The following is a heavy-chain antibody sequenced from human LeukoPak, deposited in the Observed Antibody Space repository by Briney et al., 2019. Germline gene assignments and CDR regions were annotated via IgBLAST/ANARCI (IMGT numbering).Heavy chain of an antibody. CDR2: IYYSGST. D-gene: IGHD6-19*01. J-gene: IGHJ4*02. Sequence: PSETLSLTCTVSGGSISSYYWSWIRQPPGKGLEWIGYIYYSGSTNYNPSLKSRVTISVDTSKNQFSLKLSSVTAADTAVYYCARWWSSGCQYFDYWGQGTLVTLSS. V-gene: IGHV4-59*08. CDR1: GGSISSYY. CDR3: ARWWSSGCQYFDY.